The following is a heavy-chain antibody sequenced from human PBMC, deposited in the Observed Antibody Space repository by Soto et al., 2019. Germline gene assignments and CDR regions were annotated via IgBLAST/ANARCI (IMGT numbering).Heavy chain of an antibody. J-gene: IGHJ4*02. CDR1: GGSISSSSYY. CDR2: IYYSGST. D-gene: IGHD3-22*01. CDR3: ARPSYDSSGYYGDRGFYFDY. V-gene: IGHV4-39*01. Sequence: PSETLSLTCTVSGGSISSSSYYWGWIRQPPGKGLEWIGSIYYSGSTHYHPSLQSRVTISVDTSKNQFSLKLSSVTAADTAVYYCARPSYDSSGYYGDRGFYFDYWGQGTLVTVSS.